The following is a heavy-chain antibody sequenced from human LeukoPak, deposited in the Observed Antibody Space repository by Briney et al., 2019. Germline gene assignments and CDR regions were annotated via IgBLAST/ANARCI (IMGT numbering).Heavy chain of an antibody. V-gene: IGHV4-30-4*01. J-gene: IGHJ6*02. D-gene: IGHD3-10*01. CDR1: GGSISSDDYY. CDR3: ARKSVTKVRGLYYYYGMDV. CDR2: IYYSGST. Sequence: SETLSLTCTVSGGSISSDDYYWSWIRQPPGKGLEWIGYIYYSGSTYYNPSLKSRVTISVDTSKNQFSLKLSSVTAADTAVYYCARKSVTKVRGLYYYYGMDVWGQGTTVTVSS.